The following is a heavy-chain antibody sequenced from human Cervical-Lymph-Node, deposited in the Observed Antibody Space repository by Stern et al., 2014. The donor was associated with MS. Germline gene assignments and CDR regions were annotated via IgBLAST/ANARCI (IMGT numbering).Heavy chain of an antibody. CDR3: ARGIVTNRPAATLHNLFDH. CDR2: IIPIVGLP. CDR1: GGTFSSSYA. V-gene: IGHV1-69*04. J-gene: IGHJ5*02. D-gene: IGHD2-15*01. Sequence: QDQLVQSGAEVKKPASSVKVSCKASGGTFSSSYAVSWVRQAPGQGLGWMGRIIPIVGLPNYAQKFQTRLTITADKSTSTVYMELSSLTSEDTAVYYCARGIVTNRPAATLHNLFDHWGQGTLVTVSS.